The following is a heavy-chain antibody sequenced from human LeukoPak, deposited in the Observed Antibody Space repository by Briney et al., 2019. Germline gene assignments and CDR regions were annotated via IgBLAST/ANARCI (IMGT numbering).Heavy chain of an antibody. D-gene: IGHD3-10*01. CDR3: AKYIPYYYGSGSYYTPSYYYMDV. CDR2: IIGGAGGT. V-gene: IGHV3-23*01. J-gene: IGHJ6*03. CDR1: GFSFSSHG. Sequence: GGSLRLSCAASGFSFSSHGMSWVRQAPGKGLEWVSGIIGGAGGTYYADSVKGRFTISRDNAKNTLYLQMNSLRAEDTAVYYCAKYIPYYYGSGSYYTPSYYYMDVWGKGTTVTVSS.